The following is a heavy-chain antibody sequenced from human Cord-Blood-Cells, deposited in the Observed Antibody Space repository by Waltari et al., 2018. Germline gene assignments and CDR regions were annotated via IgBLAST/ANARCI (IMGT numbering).Heavy chain of an antibody. D-gene: IGHD2-2*03. J-gene: IGHJ4*02. CDR1: GYTFTGYY. CDR2: INPNSGGT. CDR3: ARVSSGYCSSTSCYAIDY. V-gene: IGHV1-2*02. Sequence: QVQLVQSGAEVKKPGASVKVSCKASGYTFTGYYMHWVRQAPGQGLGWMGRINPNSGGTNDAQKFQGRVTMTRDTSISTDYMELSRLRSDDTAVYYCARVSSGYCSSTSCYAIDYWGQGTLVTVSS.